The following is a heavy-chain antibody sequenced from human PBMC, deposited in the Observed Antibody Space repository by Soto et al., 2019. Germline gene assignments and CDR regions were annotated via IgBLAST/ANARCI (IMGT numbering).Heavy chain of an antibody. D-gene: IGHD3-10*01. J-gene: IGHJ6*03. CDR3: AKDMVRGVINNYYYYMDV. CDR2: IPYDGSNK. Sequence: PVWSLRLSCAASGFTFNSYAMCLVLESPVKVLGLVAVIPYDGSNKYYAVSVKGRFTISRDNSKNTLYLQMNSLRAEDTAVYYCAKDMVRGVINNYYYYMDVWGKGTTVTVSS. V-gene: IGHV3-30*18. CDR1: GFTFNSYA.